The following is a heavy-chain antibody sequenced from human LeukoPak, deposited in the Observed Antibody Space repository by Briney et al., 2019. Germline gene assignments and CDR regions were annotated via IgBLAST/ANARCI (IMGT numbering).Heavy chain of an antibody. Sequence: PGGSLRLSCAASGFTFSSYWMSWVRQAPGKGLEWVANIKQDGSEKYYVDSVKGRFTISRDNAKNSLYLQMNSLRAEDTAVYYCARAGLTYYDFWSGYPYYMDVWGEGTTVTVSS. V-gene: IGHV3-7*01. D-gene: IGHD3-3*01. CDR2: IKQDGSEK. CDR3: ARAGLTYYDFWSGYPYYMDV. CDR1: GFTFSSYW. J-gene: IGHJ6*03.